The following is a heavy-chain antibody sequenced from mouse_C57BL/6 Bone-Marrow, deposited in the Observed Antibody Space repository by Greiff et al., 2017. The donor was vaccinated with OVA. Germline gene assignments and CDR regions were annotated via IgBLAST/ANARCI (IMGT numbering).Heavy chain of an antibody. D-gene: IGHD1-1*02. J-gene: IGHJ2*01. CDR2: IDPANGDT. V-gene: IGHV14-4*01. CDR3: TAGTLWYFDD. Sequence: EVKLMESGAELVRPGASVKLSCTASGFNIKDDYMHWVKQRPEQGLEWIGWIDPANGDTEYASKFQGKATFTADTSSNTAYLPLSSLTSEDTAVYYYTAGTLWYFDDWGQGTTLTVSS. CDR1: GFNIKDDY.